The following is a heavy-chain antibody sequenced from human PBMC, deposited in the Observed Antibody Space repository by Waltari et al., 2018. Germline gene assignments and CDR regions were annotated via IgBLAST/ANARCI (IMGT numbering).Heavy chain of an antibody. J-gene: IGHJ4*02. D-gene: IGHD3-10*01. Sequence: PPGKGLEWFGSIYYSGSTHYNPSLKSRVTISVDTSKTQFSLKLSSVTAADTAVYYCASPVPNYYGSGSRFDYWGQGTLVTVSS. CDR2: IYYSGST. V-gene: IGHV4-39*01. CDR3: ASPVPNYYGSGSRFDY.